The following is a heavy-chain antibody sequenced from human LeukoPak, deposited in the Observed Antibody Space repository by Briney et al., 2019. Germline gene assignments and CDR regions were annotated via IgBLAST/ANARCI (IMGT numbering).Heavy chain of an antibody. CDR3: ARVVVVPAAIPTYYYYYYYMDV. J-gene: IGHJ6*03. CDR2: ISAYNGNT. V-gene: IGHV1-18*01. CDR1: GYTFTSYG. Sequence: ASVKVSCKASGYTFTSYGISWVRQAPGQGLEWMGWISAYNGNTNYAQKLQGRVTMTTDTSTSTAYMELRNLRSDDTAVYYCARVVVVPAAIPTYYYYYYYMDVWGKGTTVTVSS. D-gene: IGHD2-2*01.